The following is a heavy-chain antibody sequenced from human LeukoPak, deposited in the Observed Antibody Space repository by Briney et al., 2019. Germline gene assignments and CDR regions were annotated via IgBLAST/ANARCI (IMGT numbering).Heavy chain of an antibody. CDR1: GFTFSSYG. J-gene: IGHJ4*02. Sequence: GRSLRLSCAASGFTFSSYGMHWVRQAPGKGLEWVAVIWYDGSNKYYADSVKGRFTISRDNSKNTLYLQMNSLRAEDTAVYYCARGLYDILTGYYTAIDYWGQGTLVTVSS. CDR3: ARGLYDILTGYYTAIDY. D-gene: IGHD3-9*01. CDR2: IWYDGSNK. V-gene: IGHV3-33*01.